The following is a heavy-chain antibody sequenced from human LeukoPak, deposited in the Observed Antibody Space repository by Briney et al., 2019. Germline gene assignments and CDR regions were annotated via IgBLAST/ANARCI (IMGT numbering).Heavy chain of an antibody. J-gene: IGHJ4*02. CDR2: ISGSAGST. CDR1: GFTFSNYA. CDR3: AKDGGTMVRGVDY. Sequence: GGSLRLSCAASGFTFSNYAMSWVRQAPGKGLEWVSGISGSAGSTYYADSVKGRFTISGDNSKNTLYLQLNSLRAEDTAVYYCAKDGGTMVRGVDYWGQGTLVTVSS. D-gene: IGHD3-10*01. V-gene: IGHV3-23*01.